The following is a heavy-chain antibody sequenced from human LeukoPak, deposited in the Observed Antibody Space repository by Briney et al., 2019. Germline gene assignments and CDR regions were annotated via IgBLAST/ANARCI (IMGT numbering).Heavy chain of an antibody. CDR1: GFTFSSYS. Sequence: GSLRLSCAASGFTFSSYSMNWVRQAPGKGLEWIGYIYYSGSTNYNPSLKSRVTISVDTSKNQFSLKLSSVTAADTAVYYCARETYCSGGSCYSEGALDIWGQGTMVTVSS. J-gene: IGHJ3*02. CDR2: IYYSGST. V-gene: IGHV4-59*01. CDR3: ARETYCSGGSCYSEGALDI. D-gene: IGHD2-15*01.